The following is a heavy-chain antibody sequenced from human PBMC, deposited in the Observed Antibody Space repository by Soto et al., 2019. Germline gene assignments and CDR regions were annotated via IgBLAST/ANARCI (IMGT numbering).Heavy chain of an antibody. J-gene: IGHJ4*02. CDR1: CGSIISGGYY. CDR2: IYYSGST. CDR3: EANGDYGDFDY. D-gene: IGHD4-17*01. V-gene: IGHV4-31*03. Sequence: SETLSLTCTFSCGSIISGGYYWSWIRQHPGKGLEWIGYIYYSGSTYYNPSLKSRVTISVDTSKNQFSLKLSSVTAADTAVYYCEANGDYGDFDYWGQGTLVTVSS.